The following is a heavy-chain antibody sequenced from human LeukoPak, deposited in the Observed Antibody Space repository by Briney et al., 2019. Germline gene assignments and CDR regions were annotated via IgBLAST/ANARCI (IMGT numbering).Heavy chain of an antibody. J-gene: IGHJ4*02. CDR2: ISYDGAVT. D-gene: IGHD2/OR15-2a*01. CDR1: GFTFRNYA. V-gene: IGHV3-30-3*01. Sequence: GGSLRLSCAASGFTFRNYAIHWARQAPGKGLEWVAFISYDGAVTYYADSVKGRFTISRDNSKSTLYLHMNSLRAEGTAVYYCARDLSEKYSSDYWGQGTLVTVSS. CDR3: ARDLSEKYSSDY.